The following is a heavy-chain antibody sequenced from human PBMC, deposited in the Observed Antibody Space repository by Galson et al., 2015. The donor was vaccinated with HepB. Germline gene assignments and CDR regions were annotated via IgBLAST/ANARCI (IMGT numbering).Heavy chain of an antibody. CDR1: GFTFSDSA. J-gene: IGHJ6*02. D-gene: IGHD3-16*02. CDR2: IRSKTNNYAT. Sequence: LRLSCAASGFTFSDSAIHWVRQASGKGLEWVGRIRSKTNNYATAYAASVRGRFTISRDDSRNTAYLQMNSLKTEDTAVYYCTRHDMIKLGGVIAYDYYYGMDVWGQGTTVTVSS. V-gene: IGHV3-73*01. CDR3: TRHDMIKLGGVIAYDYYYGMDV.